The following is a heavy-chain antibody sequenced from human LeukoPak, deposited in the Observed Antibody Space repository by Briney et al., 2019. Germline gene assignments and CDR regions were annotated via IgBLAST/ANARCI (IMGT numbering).Heavy chain of an antibody. CDR3: ATGNRGFGGLFNNYYYYMDV. V-gene: IGHV3-21*01. D-gene: IGHD3-10*01. CDR2: ISSSSSYI. CDR1: GFTFSSYS. J-gene: IGHJ6*03. Sequence: GGSLRLSCAASGFTFSSYSMNWVRQAPGKGLEWVSSISSSSSYIYYADSVKGRFTISRDNAKNSLYLQMNSLRGEDKAGFYCATGNRGFGGLFNNYYYYMDVWGKGTTVTGSS.